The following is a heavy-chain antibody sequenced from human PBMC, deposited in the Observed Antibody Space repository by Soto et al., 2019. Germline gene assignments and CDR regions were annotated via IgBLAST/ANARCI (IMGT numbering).Heavy chain of an antibody. CDR2: IYYSGST. D-gene: IGHD4-17*01. J-gene: IGHJ6*03. Sequence: SETLSLTCTVSGGSISSSSYYWGWIRQPPGKGLEWIGSIYYSGSTYYNPSLKSRVTISVDTSKNQFSLKLSSVTAADTAVYYCARPNGGRLRNYYYYYMDVWGKGTTVTVSS. V-gene: IGHV4-39*01. CDR3: ARPNGGRLRNYYYYYMDV. CDR1: GGSISSSSYY.